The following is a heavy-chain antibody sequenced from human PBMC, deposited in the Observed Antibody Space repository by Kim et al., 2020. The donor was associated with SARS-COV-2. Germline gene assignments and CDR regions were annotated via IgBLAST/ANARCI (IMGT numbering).Heavy chain of an antibody. CDR3: ASLRITMVRGVIPQTLYYYGMDV. D-gene: IGHD3-10*01. V-gene: IGHV4-39*01. Sequence: SETLSLTCTVSGGSISSSSYYWGWIRQPPGKGLEWIGSIYYSGSTYYNPSLKSRVTISVDTSKNQFSLKLSSVTAADTAVYYCASLRITMVRGVIPQTLYYYGMDVWGQGTTVTVSS. CDR2: IYYSGST. CDR1: GGSISSSSYY. J-gene: IGHJ6*02.